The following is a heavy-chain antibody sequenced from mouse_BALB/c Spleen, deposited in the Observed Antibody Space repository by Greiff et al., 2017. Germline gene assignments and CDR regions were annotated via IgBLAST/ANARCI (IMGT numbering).Heavy chain of an antibody. D-gene: IGHD1-2*01. CDR1: GFNIKDTY. J-gene: IGHJ3*01. Sequence: VQLKESGAELVKPGASVKLSCTASGFNIKDTYMHWVKQRPEQGLEWIGRIDPANGNTKYDPKFQGKATITADTSSNTAYLQLSSLTSEDTAVYYCARTTTATFAYWGQGTLVTVSA. CDR2: IDPANGNT. V-gene: IGHV14-3*02. CDR3: ARTTTATFAY.